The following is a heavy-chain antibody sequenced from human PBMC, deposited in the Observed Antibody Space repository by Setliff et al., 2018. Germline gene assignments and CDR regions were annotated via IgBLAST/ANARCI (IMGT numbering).Heavy chain of an antibody. Sequence: GGSLRLSCAASGFTFSSYAMTWVRQAPGKGLQWVSAISGSGGSTYYADSVKGRFTISRDNSKSTLYLQMNSLRADDTAVYYCARDATYYYDTSGHYSDYFDYWAQGTLVTVSS. V-gene: IGHV3-23*01. CDR1: GFTFSSYA. D-gene: IGHD3-22*01. CDR2: ISGSGGST. CDR3: ARDATYYYDTSGHYSDYFDY. J-gene: IGHJ4*02.